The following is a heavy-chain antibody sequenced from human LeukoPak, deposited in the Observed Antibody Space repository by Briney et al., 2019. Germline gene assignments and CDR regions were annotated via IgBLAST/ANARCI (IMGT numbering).Heavy chain of an antibody. V-gene: IGHV3-64*01. D-gene: IGHD1-1*01. CDR2: ISSNGGST. CDR3: AREGYNWNAPNAFDI. J-gene: IGHJ3*02. CDR1: GFTFSSYA. Sequence: PGGSLRLSCAASGFTFSSYAMHWVRQAPGRGLEYVSAISSNGGSTYYANSVKGRFTISRDNSKNTLYLQMGSLRAEDMAVYYCAREGYNWNAPNAFDIWGQGTMVTVSS.